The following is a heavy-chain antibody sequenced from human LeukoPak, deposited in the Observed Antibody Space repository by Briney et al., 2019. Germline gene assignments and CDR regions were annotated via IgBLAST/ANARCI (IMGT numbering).Heavy chain of an antibody. D-gene: IGHD2-15*01. V-gene: IGHV4-59*01. Sequence: SETLSLTCTVSAGSISSYYWSRLRQPPGKGLEWIGSIYYSGSTNYNPSLKSRVTISVDTSKNQFSLKLSSVTAADTAVYYCAIERISFARLWYYFDYWGQGTLVTVSS. CDR1: AGSISSYY. J-gene: IGHJ4*02. CDR2: IYYSGST. CDR3: AIERISFARLWYYFDY.